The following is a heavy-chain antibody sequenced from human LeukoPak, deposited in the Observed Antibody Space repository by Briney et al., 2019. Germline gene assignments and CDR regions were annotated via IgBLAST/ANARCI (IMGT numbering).Heavy chain of an antibody. CDR1: GFTFSSYS. Sequence: PGGSLRLSCAASGFTFSSYSMNWVRQAPGKGLEWVSSISSSSSYIYYADSVKGRFTISRDNAKNSLYLQMNSLRAEGTAVYYCARDRSGDIVVVPAANAFDIWGQGTMVTVSS. V-gene: IGHV3-21*01. CDR3: ARDRSGDIVVVPAANAFDI. CDR2: ISSSSSYI. J-gene: IGHJ3*02. D-gene: IGHD2-2*01.